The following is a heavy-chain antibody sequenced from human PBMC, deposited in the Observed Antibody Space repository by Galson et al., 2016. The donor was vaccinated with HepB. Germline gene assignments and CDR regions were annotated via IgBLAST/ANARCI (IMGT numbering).Heavy chain of an antibody. CDR1: GFSLSTSGMY. CDR3: ARSQSVAMSLFDY. Sequence: PALVKPTQTLTLTCTFSGFSLSTSGMYVSWIRQPPGKALEWLALIDWDDDKYYSTPLRTRLTISKDTSKNQVVLTMTNMDPVDTATYYCARSQSVAMSLFDYWGQGTLVTVSS. J-gene: IGHJ4*02. D-gene: IGHD2-2*01. V-gene: IGHV2-70*01. CDR2: IDWDDDK.